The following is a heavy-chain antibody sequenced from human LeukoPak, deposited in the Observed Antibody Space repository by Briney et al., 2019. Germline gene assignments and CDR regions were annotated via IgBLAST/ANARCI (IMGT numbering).Heavy chain of an antibody. D-gene: IGHD5-18*01. CDR2: FVPIFGTT. J-gene: IGHJ6*03. Sequence: SVKVSCKASGGTFSSYVFNWVRQAPGQGLEWMGRFVPIFGTTNHAQKFQDRVTVTADKSTSTVYMELSSLRSDDTAVYYCATGDTPTVFYMDVWAKGTTVTVSS. CDR1: GGTFSSYV. CDR3: ATGDTPTVFYMDV. V-gene: IGHV1-69*06.